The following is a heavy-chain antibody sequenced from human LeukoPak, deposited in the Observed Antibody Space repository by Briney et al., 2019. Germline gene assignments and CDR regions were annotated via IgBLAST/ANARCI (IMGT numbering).Heavy chain of an antibody. V-gene: IGHV1-2*02. D-gene: IGHD3-10*01. Sequence: GASVKVSCKASGYTFTGYYMHWVRQAPGQGLEWMGWINPNSGGTNYAQKFQGRVTMTRDTSISTAYMELSRLRSDDTAVYYCARDGAAGSGVGWFDPWGQGTLVTVSS. CDR1: GYTFTGYY. CDR3: ARDGAAGSGVGWFDP. J-gene: IGHJ5*02. CDR2: INPNSGGT.